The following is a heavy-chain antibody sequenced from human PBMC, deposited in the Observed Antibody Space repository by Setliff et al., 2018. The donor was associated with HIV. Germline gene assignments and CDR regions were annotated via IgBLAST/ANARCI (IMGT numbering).Heavy chain of an antibody. D-gene: IGHD2-2*02. CDR3: ARYTSKLDWFDP. J-gene: IGHJ5*02. CDR2: IYYSGST. V-gene: IGHV4-39*01. CDR1: GGSISSSSYY. Sequence: KPSETLSLTCTVSGGSISSSSYYWGWIRQPPGKGLEWIGSIYYSGSTYYNPSLKSRVTISVDTSKSQFSLKLRSVTASDTAVYYCARYTSKLDWFDPWGQGTLVTVSS.